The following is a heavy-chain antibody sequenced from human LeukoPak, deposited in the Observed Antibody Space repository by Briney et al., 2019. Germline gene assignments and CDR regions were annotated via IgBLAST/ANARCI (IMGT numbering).Heavy chain of an antibody. D-gene: IGHD3-3*01. CDR2: IYYSGST. CDR1: GGSISSGDYY. J-gene: IGHJ4*02. CDR3: ARGVRFLEYFDY. V-gene: IGHV4-30-4*01. Sequence: PSETLSLNCTVSGGSISSGDYYWSWIRQPPGKGLEWIGYIYYSGSTYYNPSLKSRVTISVDTSKNQFSLKLSSVTAADTAVYYCARGVRFLEYFDYWGQGTLVTVSS.